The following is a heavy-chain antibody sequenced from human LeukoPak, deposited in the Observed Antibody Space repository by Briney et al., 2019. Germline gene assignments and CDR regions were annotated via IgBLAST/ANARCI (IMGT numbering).Heavy chain of an antibody. Sequence: SETLSLTCAVYGGSFSGYYWSWIRQPPGKGLEWIGEINHSGSTNYNPSLKSRVTISVDTSKNQFSLKLSSVTAADTAVYYCAREMESGGYYEYAFDIWGQGTMVTVSS. D-gene: IGHD1-26*01. CDR3: AREMESGGYYEYAFDI. J-gene: IGHJ3*02. CDR2: INHSGST. CDR1: GGSFSGYY. V-gene: IGHV4-34*01.